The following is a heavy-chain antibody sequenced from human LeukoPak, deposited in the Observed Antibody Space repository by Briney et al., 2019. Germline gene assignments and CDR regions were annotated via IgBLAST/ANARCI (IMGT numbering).Heavy chain of an antibody. D-gene: IGHD6-13*01. CDR3: ARDPRRGQQLVHFDY. CDR2: TSAYNGNT. J-gene: IGHJ4*02. CDR1: GYTFTSYG. Sequence: ASVKVSCKASGYTFTSYGISWVRQAPGQGLEWMGWTSAYNGNTNYAQKLQGRVTMTTDTSTSTAYMELRSLRSDDTAVYYCARDPRRGQQLVHFDYWGQGTLVTVSS. V-gene: IGHV1-18*01.